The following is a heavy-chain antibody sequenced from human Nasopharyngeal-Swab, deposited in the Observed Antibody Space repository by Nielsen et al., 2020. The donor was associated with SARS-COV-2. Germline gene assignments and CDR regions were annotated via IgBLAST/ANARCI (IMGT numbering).Heavy chain of an antibody. Sequence: ASVKVSCKASGYTFTSYYMHWVRQAPGQGLEWMGIINPSGGSTSYAQKFQGRVTMTRDTSTSTVYMELGSLRSEDTAVYYCARDRGEAANYYDSSGSFDYWGQGTLVTVSS. CDR2: INPSGGST. V-gene: IGHV1-46*01. CDR1: GYTFTSYY. J-gene: IGHJ4*02. CDR3: ARDRGEAANYYDSSGSFDY. D-gene: IGHD3-22*01.